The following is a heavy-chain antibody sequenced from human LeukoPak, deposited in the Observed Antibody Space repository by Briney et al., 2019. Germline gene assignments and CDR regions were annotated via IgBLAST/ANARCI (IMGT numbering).Heavy chain of an antibody. CDR1: GFTFSDFY. CDR3: ASDIVANSGDF. CDR2: ITSSGRAI. V-gene: IGHV3-11*01. D-gene: IGHD5-12*01. J-gene: IGHJ4*02. Sequence: GGSLRLPCAASGFTFSDFYMSWIRQAPGKGLEWVSYITSSGRAIYYADSVQGRFTISRDNARNSLYLQMNGLRAEDTAVYYCASDIVANSGDFWGQGTLVTVSS.